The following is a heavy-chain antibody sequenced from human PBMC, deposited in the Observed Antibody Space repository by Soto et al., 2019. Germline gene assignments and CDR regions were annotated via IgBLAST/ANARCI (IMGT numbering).Heavy chain of an antibody. V-gene: IGHV3-30*18. CDR3: AKRRGSNLYYYYGMDV. Sequence: PGESLKISCAASGFTFSSYGMHWVRQAPGKGLEWVAVISYDGSNKYYADSVKGRSTISRDNSKNTLYLQMNSLRAEDTAVYYCAKRRGSNLYYYYGMDVWGQGTTVTVSS. D-gene: IGHD2-2*01. CDR2: ISYDGSNK. J-gene: IGHJ6*02. CDR1: GFTFSSYG.